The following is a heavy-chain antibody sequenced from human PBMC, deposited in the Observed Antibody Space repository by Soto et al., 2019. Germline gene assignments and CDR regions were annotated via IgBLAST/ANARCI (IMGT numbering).Heavy chain of an antibody. D-gene: IGHD3-3*01. Sequence: TLSLTCTVSGGSISSSSYYWGWIRQPPGKGLEWIGSIYYSGSTYYNPSLKSRVTISVDTSKNQFSLKLSSVTAADTAVYYCARGYYDFWSGYYGFDYWGQGTLVTVSS. CDR2: IYYSGST. CDR3: ARGYYDFWSGYYGFDY. J-gene: IGHJ4*02. CDR1: GGSISSSSYY. V-gene: IGHV4-39*01.